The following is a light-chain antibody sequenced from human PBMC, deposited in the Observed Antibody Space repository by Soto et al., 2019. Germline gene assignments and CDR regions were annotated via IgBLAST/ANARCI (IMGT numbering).Light chain of an antibody. J-gene: IGKJ1*01. V-gene: IGKV1-27*01. Sequence: DIQMTQSPSTLSGSVGDRVTITCRASQTISSWLAWYQQKPGKAPKLLISAASTLQSGIPSRFSGSGSGTDFTLTIRNLQPEDVATYYCKKYDSAPKTFGQGTKVDIK. CDR1: QTISSW. CDR3: KKYDSAPKT. CDR2: AAS.